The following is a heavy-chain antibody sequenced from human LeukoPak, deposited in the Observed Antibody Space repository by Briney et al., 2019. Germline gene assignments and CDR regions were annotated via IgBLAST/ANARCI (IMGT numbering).Heavy chain of an antibody. J-gene: IGHJ4*02. CDR1: GYGLSSDYY. D-gene: IGHD3-10*01. CDR2: IYHSGST. CDR3: ARIITMIRGERSGYFAS. V-gene: IGHV4-38-2*01. Sequence: PSETLSLTCAVSGYGLSSDYYWAWIRQPPGKGLEWMASIYHSGSTYYNPSLKNRVTISVDTSKSQLSLELISVTAADTAVYYCARIITMIRGERSGYFASWGQGTLVTVSS.